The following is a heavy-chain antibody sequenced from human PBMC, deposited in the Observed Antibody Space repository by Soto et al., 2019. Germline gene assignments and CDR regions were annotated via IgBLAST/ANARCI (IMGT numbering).Heavy chain of an antibody. V-gene: IGHV3-30-3*01. CDR1: GCTFSSYA. CDR2: ISYDGSNK. CDR3: ASNSGMDV. Sequence: GGSLRLSCAASGCTFSSYAMHWVRQAPGKGLEWVAVISYDGSNKYYADSVKGRFTISRDNSKNTLYLQMNSLRAEDTAVHYCASNSGMDVWGQGTTVTVSS. J-gene: IGHJ6*02.